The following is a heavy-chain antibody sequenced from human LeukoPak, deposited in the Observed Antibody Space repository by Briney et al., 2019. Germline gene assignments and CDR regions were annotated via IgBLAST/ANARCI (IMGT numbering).Heavy chain of an antibody. V-gene: IGHV4-39*01. J-gene: IGHJ4*02. Sequence: SETLSLTCSVSDGSINSGSFYWAWIRQPPGKGLEWIGSVYYSGSTYYNPSLKSRVTISVDTSKNQFSLKLSSVTAADTAVYYCARGEWEPYFDYWGQGTLVTVSS. CDR2: VYYSGST. D-gene: IGHD1-26*01. CDR3: ARGEWEPYFDY. CDR1: DGSINSGSFY.